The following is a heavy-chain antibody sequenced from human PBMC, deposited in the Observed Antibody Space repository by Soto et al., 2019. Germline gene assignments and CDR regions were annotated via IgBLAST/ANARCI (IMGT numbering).Heavy chain of an antibody. D-gene: IGHD2-2*01. CDR2: IYHSGST. Sequence: SETLSLTCAVSGGSISSSNWWSWVRQPPGKGLEWIGEIYHSGSTNYNPSLKSRVTISVDKSKNQFSLKLSSVTAADTAVYYCASDCSSTSCHDYYYYGMDVWGQGTTVTVSS. V-gene: IGHV4-4*02. J-gene: IGHJ6*02. CDR3: ASDCSSTSCHDYYYYGMDV. CDR1: GGSISSSNW.